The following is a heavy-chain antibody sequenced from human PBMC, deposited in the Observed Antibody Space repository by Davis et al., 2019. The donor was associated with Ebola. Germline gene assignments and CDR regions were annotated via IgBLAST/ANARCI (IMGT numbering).Heavy chain of an antibody. CDR1: GYSFTGNY. Sequence: ASVKVSCKASGYSFTGNYVQWVRQAPGQGLEWMGRINPNSGGTNYAQKFQGRVTMTRDTSISTAYMELSRLRSDDTAVYYCARGAARPGTGFDPWGQGTLVTVSS. D-gene: IGHD6-6*01. CDR3: ARGAARPGTGFDP. CDR2: INPNSGGT. J-gene: IGHJ5*02. V-gene: IGHV1-2*06.